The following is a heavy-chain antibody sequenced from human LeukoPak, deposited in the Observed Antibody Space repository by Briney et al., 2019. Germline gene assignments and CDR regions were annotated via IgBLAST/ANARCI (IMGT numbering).Heavy chain of an antibody. Sequence: SVKVSCKASGGTFSSYAISWVRQAPGQGREWMGGIIPIFGTANYAQKFQGRVTITTDESTSTAYMELSSLRSEDTAVYYCARSITIFGVVIDNWFDPWGQGTLVTVSS. CDR1: GGTFSSYA. D-gene: IGHD3-3*01. CDR2: IIPIFGTA. V-gene: IGHV1-69*05. CDR3: ARSITIFGVVIDNWFDP. J-gene: IGHJ5*02.